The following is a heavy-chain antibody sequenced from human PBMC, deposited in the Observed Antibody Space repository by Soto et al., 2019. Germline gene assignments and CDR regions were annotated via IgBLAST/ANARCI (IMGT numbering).Heavy chain of an antibody. Sequence: GGSLRLSCAASGFTFSDYYMSWIRQAPGKGLEWVSYISSSGSTIYYADSVKGRFTISRDNAKNSLYLQMNSLRAEDTAVYYCARARITMIVVVSPAAFDIWGQGTMVTVSS. J-gene: IGHJ3*02. V-gene: IGHV3-11*01. CDR3: ARARITMIVVVSPAAFDI. D-gene: IGHD3-22*01. CDR2: ISSSGSTI. CDR1: GFTFSDYY.